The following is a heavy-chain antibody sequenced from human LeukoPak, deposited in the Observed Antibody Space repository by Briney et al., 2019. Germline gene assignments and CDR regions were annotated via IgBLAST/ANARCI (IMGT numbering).Heavy chain of an antibody. D-gene: IGHD3-9*01. CDR2: IYYSGST. V-gene: IGHV4-39*02. J-gene: IGHJ4*02. CDR1: GGSISSSSYY. CDR3: AREGRLGY. Sequence: ASETLSLTCTVSGGSISSSSYYWGWIRQPPGKGLEWIGSIYYSGSTYYNPSLKSRVTISVDTSKNQFSLKLSSVTAADTAVYYCAREGRLGYWGQGTLVTVSS.